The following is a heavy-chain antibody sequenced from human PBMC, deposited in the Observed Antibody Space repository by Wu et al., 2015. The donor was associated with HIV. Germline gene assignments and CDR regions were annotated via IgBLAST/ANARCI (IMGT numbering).Heavy chain of an antibody. CDR3: ARGGYYGSGSYYENYYYYYMDV. CDR1: GGTFSSYA. CDR2: IIPIFGTA. J-gene: IGHJ6*03. Sequence: QVQLVQSGAEVKKPGSSVKVSCKASGGTFSSYAISWVRQAPGQGLEWMGGIIPIFGTANYAQKFQGRVTITADESTSTAYMELSSLRSEDTAVYYCARGGYYGSGSYYENYYYYYMDVWGKGTTGHRLL. D-gene: IGHD3-10*01. V-gene: IGHV1-69*12.